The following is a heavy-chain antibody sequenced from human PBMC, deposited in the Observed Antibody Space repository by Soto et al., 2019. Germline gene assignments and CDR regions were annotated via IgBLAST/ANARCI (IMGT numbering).Heavy chain of an antibody. V-gene: IGHV1-2*04. Sequence: ASVKVSCKTSGGTFSSYAISWVRQAPGQGLEWMGWINPNSGGTNYAQKFQGWVTMTRDTSISTAYMELSRLRSDDTAVYYYARSIAAGIYYYYGMDVWGQGTTVTVSS. J-gene: IGHJ6*02. CDR1: GGTFSSYA. CDR3: ARSIAAGIYYYYGMDV. CDR2: INPNSGGT. D-gene: IGHD6-13*01.